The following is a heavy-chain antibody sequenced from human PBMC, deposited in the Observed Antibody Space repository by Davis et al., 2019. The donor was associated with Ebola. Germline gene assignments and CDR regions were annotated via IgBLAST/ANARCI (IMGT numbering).Heavy chain of an antibody. CDR3: AKNPYNWNYVSDAFDI. Sequence: GGSLRLSCAASGFTFSSYAMSWVRQAPGKGLEWVSAISGSGGSTYYADSVKGRITISRDNSNNMLYMQMNSLRAEDTAVYYCAKNPYNWNYVSDAFDIWGQGTMVTVSS. V-gene: IGHV3-23*01. J-gene: IGHJ3*02. CDR1: GFTFSSYA. D-gene: IGHD1-7*01. CDR2: ISGSGGST.